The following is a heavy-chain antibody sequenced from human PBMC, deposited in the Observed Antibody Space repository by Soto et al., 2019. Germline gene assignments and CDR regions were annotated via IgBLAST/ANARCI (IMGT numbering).Heavy chain of an antibody. CDR2: INPSGGST. CDR3: ARGRGITFFGDWFDP. Sequence: QVQLVQSGAEVKKPGASVKVSCKASGYTFTSYYMHWVRQAPGQGLEWMGIINPSGGSTSYAQKFQGRVTMTRDTSTSTVYMELSSLRSEDTAVYYCARGRGITFFGDWFDPWGQGTLVTVSS. J-gene: IGHJ5*02. CDR1: GYTFTSYY. V-gene: IGHV1-46*01. D-gene: IGHD3-3*01.